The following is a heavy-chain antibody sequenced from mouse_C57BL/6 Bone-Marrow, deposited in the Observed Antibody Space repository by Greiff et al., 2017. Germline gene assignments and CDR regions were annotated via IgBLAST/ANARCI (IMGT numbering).Heavy chain of an antibody. Sequence: VQLKESGPGLVKPSQSLSLTCSVTGYSITSGYYWNWIRQFPGNKLEWMGYISYDGSNNYNPSLKNRISITRDTSKNQFFLKLNSVTTEDTATYYCARYYGSFDYWGQGTTLTVSS. CDR2: ISYDGSN. CDR3: ARYYGSFDY. CDR1: GYSITSGYY. V-gene: IGHV3-6*01. J-gene: IGHJ2*01. D-gene: IGHD1-1*01.